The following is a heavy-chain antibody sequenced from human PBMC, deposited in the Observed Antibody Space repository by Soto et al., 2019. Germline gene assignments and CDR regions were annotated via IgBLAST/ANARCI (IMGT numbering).Heavy chain of an antibody. V-gene: IGHV1-8*01. CDR2: MNPNSGNT. CDR1: GYTFTSYD. Sequence: ASVKVSCKASGYTFTSYDINWVRQATGQGLEWMGWMNPNSGNTGYAQKFQGRVTMTRNTSISTAYMELSSLRSEDTAVYYCARKDIVVVPAARPYYYYYMDVWGKGTTVTV. J-gene: IGHJ6*03. D-gene: IGHD2-2*01. CDR3: ARKDIVVVPAARPYYYYYMDV.